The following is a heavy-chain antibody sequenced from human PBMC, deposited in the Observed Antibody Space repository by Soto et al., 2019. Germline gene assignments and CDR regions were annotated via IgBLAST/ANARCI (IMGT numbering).Heavy chain of an antibody. V-gene: IGHV4-34*01. CDR2: INHSGST. D-gene: IGHD2-21*01. CDR3: VGDIYGGFRFDY. CDR1: GGSFSGYY. J-gene: IGHJ5*01. Sequence: SETLSLTCAVYGGSFSGYYWSWIRQPPGKGLEWIGEINHSGSTNYNPSLKSRVTISADTSENQFSLKLSSVTAADTAVYYCVGDIYGGFRFDYWGQGMLVTVSS.